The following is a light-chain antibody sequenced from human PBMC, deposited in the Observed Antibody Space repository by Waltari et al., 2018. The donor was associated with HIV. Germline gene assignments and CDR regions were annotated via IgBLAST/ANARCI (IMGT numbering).Light chain of an antibody. CDR1: SSNSGSNS. V-gene: IGLV1-47*01. CDR3: AAWDDRLRGYV. Sequence: QSVLTQPPSASGTPGQRVTISCSGRSSNSGSNSVCWFQQLPGTAPKVLIYTDNQRPSGVPDRFSGSKSGTSASLAISGLRSEDEADYFCAAWDDRLRGYVFGTGTKVTVL. CDR2: TDN. J-gene: IGLJ1*01.